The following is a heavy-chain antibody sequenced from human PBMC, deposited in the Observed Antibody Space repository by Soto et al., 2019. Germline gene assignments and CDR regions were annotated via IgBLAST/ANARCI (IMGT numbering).Heavy chain of an antibody. D-gene: IGHD2-21*02. V-gene: IGHV4-39*07. CDR2: IDYNGVT. CDR1: GGSIYRSGYY. Sequence: PSETLSLTCTVSGGSIYRSGYYWGWIRQPPGRGLEWIGNIDYNGVTYSNPSLKSRVTISVDTSKNQFSLKLSSVTAADTAVYYCARLVTGRRLLRFDPWGQGTLVTVSS. J-gene: IGHJ5*02. CDR3: ARLVTGRRLLRFDP.